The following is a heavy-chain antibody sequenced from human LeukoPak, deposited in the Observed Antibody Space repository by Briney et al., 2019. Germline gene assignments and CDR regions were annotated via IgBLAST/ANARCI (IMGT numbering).Heavy chain of an antibody. CDR1: GFTFSSYA. D-gene: IGHD3-3*01. V-gene: IGHV3-48*04. J-gene: IGHJ4*02. CDR2: ISSSSSTI. CDR3: ARGAYDFWSGYLYYFDY. Sequence: GGSLRLSCAASGFTFSSYAMSWVRQAPGKGLEWVSYISSSSSTIYYADSVKGRFTISRDNAKNSLYLQMNSLRAEDTAVYYCARGAYDFWSGYLYYFDYWGQGTLVTVSS.